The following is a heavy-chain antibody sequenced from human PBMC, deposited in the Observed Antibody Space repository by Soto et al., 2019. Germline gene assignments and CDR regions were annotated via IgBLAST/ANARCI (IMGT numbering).Heavy chain of an antibody. CDR1: GGSVSSGDYY. V-gene: IGHV4-30-4*08. CDR2: IYYSWHT. D-gene: IGHD3-10*01. J-gene: IGHJ5*02. CDR3: ARCTHGMVRGAANWFDP. Sequence: QVQLQESGPGLVKPSQTLSLTCTVSGGSVSSGDYYWTGIRQPPGKGLEWIGYIYYSWHTYYNPSLKSRVTISVDTCKNKFSLKLSSVTAADTAVYYCARCTHGMVRGAANWFDPWGQGTLVTVSS.